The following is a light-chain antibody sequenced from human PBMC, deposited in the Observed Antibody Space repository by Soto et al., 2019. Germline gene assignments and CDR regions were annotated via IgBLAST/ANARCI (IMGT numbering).Light chain of an antibody. CDR1: QSVSSSY. V-gene: IGKV3-20*01. Sequence: EIVLTQSPGTLSLSPGERATLSCRASQSVSSSYLAWYQQKPGQAPRLLIYGASSRATGIPDRFSGSGSGTDFTLTISRLEPEDFAVYYCQQDGSSGTFGQGTKVDIK. CDR3: QQDGSSGT. J-gene: IGKJ1*01. CDR2: GAS.